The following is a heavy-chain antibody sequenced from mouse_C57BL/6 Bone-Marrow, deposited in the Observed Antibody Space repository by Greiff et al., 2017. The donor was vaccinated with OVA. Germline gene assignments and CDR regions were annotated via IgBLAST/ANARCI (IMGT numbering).Heavy chain of an antibody. V-gene: IGHV1-55*01. J-gene: IGHJ4*01. CDR2: IYPGSGST. CDR1: GYTFTSYW. D-gene: IGHD6-1*01. Sequence: QVQLQQPGAELVKPGASVKMSCKASGYTFTSYWITWVKQRPGQGLEWIGDIYPGSGSTNYNEKFKGKATLTADKSSSTAYMQLSSLTSEDSAVYFCARWPHYYAMDYWGQGTSVTVSS. CDR3: ARWPHYYAMDY.